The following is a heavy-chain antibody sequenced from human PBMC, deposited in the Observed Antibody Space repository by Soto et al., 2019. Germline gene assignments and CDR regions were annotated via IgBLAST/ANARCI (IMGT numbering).Heavy chain of an antibody. D-gene: IGHD6-19*01. CDR1: GGSMTGYF. V-gene: IGHV4-4*07. Sequence: QVQLQESGPGLVKPSETLSLTCTVSGGSMTGYFWTWIRQSAGKGLEWIGHVYNSGNTAYNPSLASRITMAVDTSKSEFALKVKSVTAADTAVYYCARTHWVSGTEYWGQGTLVTVSS. CDR3: ARTHWVSGTEY. J-gene: IGHJ4*02. CDR2: VYNSGNT.